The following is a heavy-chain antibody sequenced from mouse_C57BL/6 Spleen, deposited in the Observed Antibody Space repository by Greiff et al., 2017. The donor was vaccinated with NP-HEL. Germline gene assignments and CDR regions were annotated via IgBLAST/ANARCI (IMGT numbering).Heavy chain of an antibody. J-gene: IGHJ2*01. CDR3: ARGKDYYRSPFDY. CDR2: ISDGGSYT. V-gene: IGHV5-4*01. Sequence: EVQLVESGGGLVKPGGSLKLSCAASGFTFSSYAMSWVRQTPEKRLEWVATISDGGSYTYYPDNVKGRFTISRDNAKNNLYLQMSHLKSEDTAMYYCARGKDYYRSPFDYWGQGTTLTVSS. CDR1: GFTFSSYA. D-gene: IGHD2-14*01.